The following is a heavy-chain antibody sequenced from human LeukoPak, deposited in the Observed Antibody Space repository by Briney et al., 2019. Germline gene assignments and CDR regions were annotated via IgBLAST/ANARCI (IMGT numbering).Heavy chain of an antibody. CDR1: GGTFSSYA. V-gene: IGHV1-2*02. Sequence: ASVKVSCKASGGTFSSYAISWVRQAPGQGLEWMGWINPNSGGTNYAQKFQGRVTMTRDTSISTAYMELSRLRSDDTAVYYCARDKAVAGYQRPYAFDIWGQGTMVTVSS. D-gene: IGHD6-19*01. CDR2: INPNSGGT. J-gene: IGHJ3*02. CDR3: ARDKAVAGYQRPYAFDI.